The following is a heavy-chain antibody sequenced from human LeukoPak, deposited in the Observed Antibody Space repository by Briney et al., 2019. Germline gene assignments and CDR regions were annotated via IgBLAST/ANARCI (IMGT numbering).Heavy chain of an antibody. CDR3: AGGLYDSSGYYQYYFEY. CDR2: IYSGGST. Sequence: GGSLRLSCAASGFTVSSNYMSWVRQAPGKGLEWVSVIYSGGSTYYADSVKGRFTISRDNSKNTLYLQMKSLRAEDTAVYYCAGGLYDSSGYYQYYFEYWGQGTLATVSS. J-gene: IGHJ4*02. CDR1: GFTVSSNY. D-gene: IGHD3-22*01. V-gene: IGHV3-53*01.